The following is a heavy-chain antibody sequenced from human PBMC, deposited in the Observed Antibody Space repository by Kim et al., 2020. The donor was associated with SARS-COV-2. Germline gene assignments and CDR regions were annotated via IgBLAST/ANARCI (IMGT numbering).Heavy chain of an antibody. D-gene: IGHD3-22*01. J-gene: IGHJ3*01. CDR2: I. Sequence: IYYADSVKGRFTISRDNVKNSLYLQMNSLRDEDTAVYYCARDYYDTTSIAFWGQGTMVTVSS. V-gene: IGHV3-48*02. CDR3: ARDYYDTTSIAF.